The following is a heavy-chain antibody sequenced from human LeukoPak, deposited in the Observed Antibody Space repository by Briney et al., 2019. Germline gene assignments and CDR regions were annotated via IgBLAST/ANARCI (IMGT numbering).Heavy chain of an antibody. V-gene: IGHV3-7*01. CDR1: GFTFSSYW. D-gene: IGHD6-13*01. CDR3: ARIGYSSSCFDY. Sequence: SGGSLRLSCAASGFTFSSYWMSWVRQAPGKGLKWVANIKQDGSEQDYVDSMKGRFTISRDNAKNSVYLQMNSLGADDTAVYYCARIGYSSSCFDYWGQGTLVTVSS. CDR2: IKQDGSEQ. J-gene: IGHJ4*02.